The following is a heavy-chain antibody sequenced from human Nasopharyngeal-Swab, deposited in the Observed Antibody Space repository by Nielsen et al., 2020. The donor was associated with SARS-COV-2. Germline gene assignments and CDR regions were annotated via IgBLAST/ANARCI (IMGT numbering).Heavy chain of an antibody. V-gene: IGHV3-33*01. CDR1: GFTFSNYG. CDR3: AAAPSGDYGGY. CDR2: IWYDGSNK. D-gene: IGHD4-23*01. Sequence: GGSLRLSCAASGFTFSNYGMHWVRQAPGKGLEWVAVIWYDGSNKYYADSVKGRFTISRDNSKNTVYLQMNSLRAEGTAVYYCAAAPSGDYGGYWGQGTLVTVSS. J-gene: IGHJ4*02.